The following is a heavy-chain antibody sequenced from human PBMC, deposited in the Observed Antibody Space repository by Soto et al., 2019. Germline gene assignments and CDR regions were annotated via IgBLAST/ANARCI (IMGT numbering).Heavy chain of an antibody. J-gene: IGHJ4*02. Sequence: PGGSLRLSCAASGFTFSDFGMHWVRQSPGKGLEWVAVISFEGSNKYFAESVKGRFTISRDDSKNTVYLQMNSLRPEDTAVYFCARDLTDHNYEYKFGFWGQGTLVTVSS. CDR1: GFTFSDFG. V-gene: IGHV3-30*03. CDR2: ISFEGSNK. CDR3: ARDLTDHNYEYKFGF. D-gene: IGHD3-22*01.